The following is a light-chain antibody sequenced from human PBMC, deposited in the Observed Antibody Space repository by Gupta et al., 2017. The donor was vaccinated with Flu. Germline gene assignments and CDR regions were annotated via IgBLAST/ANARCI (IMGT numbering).Light chain of an antibody. CDR2: TNN. CDR3: AAWDSSLNAQV. Sequence: QAALTQLPSVSKGWRQTAALTCSGNSNNVGNQGAAWLQQHQGQPTKILSYTNNNRPSGLSERFSASRAGSTASLTITVLQPEDEADYYCAAWDSSLNAQVFGGGTKLTVL. CDR1: SNNVGNQG. J-gene: IGLJ3*02. V-gene: IGLV10-54*04.